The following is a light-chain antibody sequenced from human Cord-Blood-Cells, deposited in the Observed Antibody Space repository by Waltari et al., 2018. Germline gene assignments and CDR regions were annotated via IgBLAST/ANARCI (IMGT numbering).Light chain of an antibody. CDR1: QSISSY. V-gene: IGKV1-39*01. J-gene: IGKJ4*01. CDR3: QQSYSTPPLT. Sequence: DIQMTQSPSSLSASVVDRVTITCRASQSISSYLNWYQQKPGKDPKLLIYSASSLQSGVPSRFSGSGSGTDFTLTISSLQPEDFATYYCQQSYSTPPLTFGGGTKVEIK. CDR2: SAS.